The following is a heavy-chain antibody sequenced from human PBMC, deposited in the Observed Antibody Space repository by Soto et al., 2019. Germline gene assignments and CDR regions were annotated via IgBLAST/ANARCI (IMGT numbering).Heavy chain of an antibody. CDR1: GGSVTTNYW. D-gene: IGHD6-19*01. J-gene: IGHJ4*02. CDR3: GMSRGWYKIHS. CDR2: MSHSGPT. V-gene: IGHV4-4*02. Sequence: QLQESGPGLVKHSGTLSLTCAVSGGSVTTNYWWGWVRQSPVTGLEWIGDMSHSGPTNYSPSLKSRVTVSVDTSKNQFSLEVKSVSAADTAVYFCGMSRGWYKIHSWGQGTLVTVSS.